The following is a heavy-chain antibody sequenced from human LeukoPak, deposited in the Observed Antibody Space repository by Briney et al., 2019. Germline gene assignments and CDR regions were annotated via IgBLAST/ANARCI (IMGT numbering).Heavy chain of an antibody. CDR2: IRYDGSNK. D-gene: IGHD3-16*01. Sequence: GGSLRLSCAASGFTFSSYGMHWVRQAPGKGLEWVAFIRYDGSNKYYADSVKGRFTISRDNSKNTLYLQMNSLRAEDTAVYYCARAMSTFGGVRNYFDSWGQGTLVTVSS. J-gene: IGHJ4*02. V-gene: IGHV3-30*02. CDR3: ARAMSTFGGVRNYFDS. CDR1: GFTFSSYG.